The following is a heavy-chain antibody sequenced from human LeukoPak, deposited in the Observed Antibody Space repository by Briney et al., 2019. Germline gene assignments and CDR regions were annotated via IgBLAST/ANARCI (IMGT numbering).Heavy chain of an antibody. Sequence: SETLSLTCTVSGGSISSYYWSWIRQPPGKGLEWIGYIYYSGSTNYNPSLKSRVTISVDTSKNQFSLKLSSVTAADTAVYYCARSIGVVTNFDYWGQGTLDTVSS. CDR1: GGSISSYY. D-gene: IGHD3-3*01. CDR3: ARSIGVVTNFDY. CDR2: IYYSGST. V-gene: IGHV4-59*01. J-gene: IGHJ4*02.